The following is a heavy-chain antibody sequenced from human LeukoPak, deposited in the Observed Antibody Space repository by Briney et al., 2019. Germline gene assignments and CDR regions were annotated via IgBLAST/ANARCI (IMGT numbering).Heavy chain of an antibody. J-gene: IGHJ4*02. CDR3: ATVRCSSTSCYLDY. V-gene: IGHV1-24*01. CDR1: GYTLTELS. D-gene: IGHD2-2*01. Sequence: ASVKVSCKVSGYTLTELSMHWVRQAPGKGLEWMGGFDPEDGETIYAQKFQGRATMTEDTSTDTAYMELSSLRSEDTAAYYCATVRCSSTSCYLDYWGQGTLVTVSS. CDR2: FDPEDGET.